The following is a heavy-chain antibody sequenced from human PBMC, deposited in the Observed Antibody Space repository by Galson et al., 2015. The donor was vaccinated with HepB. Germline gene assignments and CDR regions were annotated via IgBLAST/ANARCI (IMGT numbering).Heavy chain of an antibody. D-gene: IGHD3-10*01. CDR1: GLTVSSNF. V-gene: IGHV3-66*01. CDR3: AGGSTGRN. Sequence: SLRLSCAASGLTVSSNFMSWVRQPPGKGLQWVSTIYPGGDTFSADSLKGRFTISRDNSKNTLYLQMTSLRGDDTATYYCAGGSTGRNWGQGALVTVSS. CDR2: IYPGGDT. J-gene: IGHJ4*02.